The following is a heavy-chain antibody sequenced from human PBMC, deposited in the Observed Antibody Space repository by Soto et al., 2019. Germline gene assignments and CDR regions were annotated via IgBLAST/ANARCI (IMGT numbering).Heavy chain of an antibody. J-gene: IGHJ4*02. CDR2: IYYSGST. D-gene: IGHD2-15*01. V-gene: IGHV4-30-4*01. CDR1: CGSISSGDYY. Sequence: SETLSLTCTVSCGSISSGDYYWSWIRQPPGKGLEWIGYIYYSGSTYYNLSLKSRVTISVDTSKNQFSLKLSSVTAADTAVYYCARDGKVDGSFFDYWGQGTLVTVSS. CDR3: ARDGKVDGSFFDY.